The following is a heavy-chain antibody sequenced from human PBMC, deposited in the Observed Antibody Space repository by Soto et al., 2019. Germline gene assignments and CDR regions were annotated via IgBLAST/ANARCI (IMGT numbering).Heavy chain of an antibody. CDR2: ISYSETT. Sequence: QLQLHESGPRLVKPSETLSLTCTVSGGSVSSPGFHWGWIRQPPGKGLQWVGTISYSETTYSNPYLKRRVTISVDTSKNQFSLKLSSVTAADTAVYYCARHSSPYSYSDWFDPWGQGTLVTVSS. CDR3: ARHSSPYSYSDWFDP. CDR1: GGSVSSPGFH. V-gene: IGHV4-39*01. D-gene: IGHD1-26*01. J-gene: IGHJ5*02.